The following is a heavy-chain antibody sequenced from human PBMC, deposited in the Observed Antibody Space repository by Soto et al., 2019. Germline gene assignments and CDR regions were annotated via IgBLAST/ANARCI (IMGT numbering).Heavy chain of an antibody. CDR2: INHSGST. CDR1: GGSFSGYY. D-gene: IGHD3-10*01. V-gene: IGHV4-34*01. Sequence: SETLSLTCAVYGGSFSGYYWSWIRQPPGKGLEWIGEINHSGSTNYNPSLKSRVTISVDTPKNQFSLKLSSVTAADTAVYYCARGPPPVADYYGSGSYYNGAARKKQPIGHYYYYYMDVWGKGTTVTVSS. J-gene: IGHJ6*03. CDR3: ARGPPPVADYYGSGSYYNGAARKKQPIGHYYYYYMDV.